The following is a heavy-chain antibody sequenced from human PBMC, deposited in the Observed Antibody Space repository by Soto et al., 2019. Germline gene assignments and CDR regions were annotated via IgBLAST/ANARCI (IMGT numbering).Heavy chain of an antibody. D-gene: IGHD1-7*01. J-gene: IGHJ5*02. V-gene: IGHV4-4*07. CDR2: LNTYGNT. Sequence: PETLSLTCTVSGGSISSYRWSWIRQPAGKGLEWIGRLNTYGNTHYNPSLKRRVTVSVDTSRNQFFLTLRSVTAADSAVYHCGRESGETWDYEASWGQGTPVTVSS. CDR3: GRESGETWDYEAS. CDR1: GGSISSYR.